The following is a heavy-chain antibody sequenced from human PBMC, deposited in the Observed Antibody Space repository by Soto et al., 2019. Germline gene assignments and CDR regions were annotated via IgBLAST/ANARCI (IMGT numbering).Heavy chain of an antibody. CDR1: GGSVSSGSYY. J-gene: IGHJ3*02. D-gene: IGHD2-15*01. CDR2: IYYSGST. CDR3: AVVVAGEDAFDI. V-gene: IGHV4-61*01. Sequence: QVQLQESGPGLVKPSETLSLTCTVSGGSVSSGSYYWSWIRQPPGKGLEWIGYIYYSGSTNYNPSLKSRVTISVDTSKNQFSLKLSSVTAADTAAYYCAVVVAGEDAFDIWGQGTMVTVSS.